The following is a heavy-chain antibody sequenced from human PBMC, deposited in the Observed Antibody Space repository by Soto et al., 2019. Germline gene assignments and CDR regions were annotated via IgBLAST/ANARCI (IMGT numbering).Heavy chain of an antibody. D-gene: IGHD2-2*01. Sequence: GASVKVSCKASGYTFTGYYMHWVRQAPGQGLEWMGWINPNSGGTNYAQKFQGRVTMTRDTSISTAYMELSRLRSDDTAVYYCARDKCSSTSCYVFDYWGQGTLVTVSS. V-gene: IGHV1-2*02. CDR2: INPNSGGT. CDR3: ARDKCSSTSCYVFDY. CDR1: GYTFTGYY. J-gene: IGHJ4*02.